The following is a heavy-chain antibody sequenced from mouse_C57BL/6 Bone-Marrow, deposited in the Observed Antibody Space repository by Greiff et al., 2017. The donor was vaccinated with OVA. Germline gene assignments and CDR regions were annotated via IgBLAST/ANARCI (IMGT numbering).Heavy chain of an antibody. Sequence: VQLQQPGAELVKPGASVKLSCKASGYTFTSYWMHWVKQRPGKGLEWIGMIHPNSGSTNYNEKFKSKATLTVDKSSSTAYMQLSSLTSEYSAVYSCARSNGSSLYYAMDYWGQGTSVTVSS. V-gene: IGHV1-64*01. CDR1: GYTFTSYW. CDR2: IHPNSGST. CDR3: ARSNGSSLYYAMDY. D-gene: IGHD1-1*01. J-gene: IGHJ4*01.